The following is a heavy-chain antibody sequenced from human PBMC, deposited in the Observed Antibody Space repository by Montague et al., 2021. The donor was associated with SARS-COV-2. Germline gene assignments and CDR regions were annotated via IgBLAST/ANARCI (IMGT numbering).Heavy chain of an antibody. CDR2: ISTGRRSYI. J-gene: IGHJ4*02. V-gene: IGHV3-21*01. CDR3: ARSLPNSAGYSIDS. CDR1: GSTFRSYS. Sequence: SLRLSCAASGSTFRSYSLTWVRQAPGKGLAWVSSISTGRRSYIWYRESVKGRFTISRDNAKNSLYLQMNSLRDEDTAVYYCARSLPNSAGYSIDSWGQGTLVTVSS. D-gene: IGHD3-22*01.